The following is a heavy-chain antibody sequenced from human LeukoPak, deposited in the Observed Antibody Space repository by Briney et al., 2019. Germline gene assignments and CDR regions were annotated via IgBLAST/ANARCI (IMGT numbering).Heavy chain of an antibody. D-gene: IGHD5-18*01. J-gene: IGHJ5*02. CDR3: ARDRVGYSYGQPNWFDP. V-gene: IGHV1-18*04. CDR2: ISAYNGST. Sequence: ASVKVSCKASGYTFTSYGISWVRQAPGQGLEWMGWISAYNGSTNYAQKLQGRVTMTTDTSTSTAYMELRSLRSDDTAVYYRARDRVGYSYGQPNWFDPWGQGTLVTVSS. CDR1: GYTFTSYG.